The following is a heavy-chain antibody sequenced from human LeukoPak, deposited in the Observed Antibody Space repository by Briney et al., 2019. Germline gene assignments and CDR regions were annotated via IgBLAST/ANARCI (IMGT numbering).Heavy chain of an antibody. CDR1: GGSISSSSYY. V-gene: IGHV4-39*07. CDR3: ARGTRYWAFDI. J-gene: IGHJ3*02. Sequence: KTSETLSLTCTVSGGSISSSSYYWGWIRQPPGKGLEWVGSIFYVGSTYYNPSLKGRVTISVDTSKNQFSLKLTSVTAADTAVYYCARGTRYWAFDIWGQGTMVTVSS. CDR2: IFYVGST. D-gene: IGHD2-8*02.